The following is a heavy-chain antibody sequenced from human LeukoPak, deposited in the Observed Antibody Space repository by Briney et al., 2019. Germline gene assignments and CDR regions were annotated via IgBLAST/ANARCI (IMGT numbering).Heavy chain of an antibody. CDR2: IYYSGST. V-gene: IGHV4-59*01. CDR1: GGSISSYY. CDR3: ARTMVRGVIGGYYYYYYMDV. J-gene: IGHJ6*03. Sequence: SETLPLTRTVSGGSISSYYWSWIRQPPGKGLEWIGYIYYSGSTNYNPSLKSRVTISVDTSKNQFSLKLSSVTAADTAVYYCARTMVRGVIGGYYYYYYMDVWGKGTTVTVSS. D-gene: IGHD3-10*01.